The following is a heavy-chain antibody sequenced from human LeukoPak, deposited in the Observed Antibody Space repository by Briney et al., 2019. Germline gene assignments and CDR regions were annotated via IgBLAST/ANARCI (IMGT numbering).Heavy chain of an antibody. CDR2: INPNSGDT. V-gene: IGHV1-2*02. CDR3: AVLDYDILTGYDVPYFDY. Sequence: GASVTVSCKTSGYTFSDYYIHWIRQAPGQGLEWVGWINPNSGDTDYARKFQGRVTITADESTSTAYMELRSLRSDDTAVYYCAVLDYDILTGYDVPYFDYWGQGTLVTVSS. CDR1: GYTFSDYY. D-gene: IGHD3-9*01. J-gene: IGHJ4*02.